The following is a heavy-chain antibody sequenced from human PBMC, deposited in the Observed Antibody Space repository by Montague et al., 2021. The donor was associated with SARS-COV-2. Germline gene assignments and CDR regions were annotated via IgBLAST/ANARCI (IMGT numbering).Heavy chain of an antibody. CDR2: IKDNGSK. V-gene: IGHV4-4*07. CDR1: GGSITSHQ. J-gene: IGHJ4*02. Sequence: SETLSLTCSISGGSITSHQWRWVRNTAGKGLERIGQIKDNGSKKDSPSRKSRARLSIDNRKKQFSLKLESLTAADTAVYYCVRDGGNWYYFDYWGQGALVTVSS. D-gene: IGHD3-16*01. CDR3: VRDGGNWYYFDY.